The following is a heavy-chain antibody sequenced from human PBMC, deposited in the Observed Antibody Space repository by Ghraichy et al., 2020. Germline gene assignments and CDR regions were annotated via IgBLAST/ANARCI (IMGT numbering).Heavy chain of an antibody. D-gene: IGHD2-15*01. J-gene: IGHJ4*02. Sequence: SQTLSLTCTVSGGSISSGSYYWSWIRQPAGKGLEWIGRIYTSGSTNYNPSLKSRVTISVDTSKNQFSLKLSSVTAADTAVYYCARGALGYYYFDYWGQGTLVTVSS. CDR3: ARGALGYYYFDY. CDR2: IYTSGST. CDR1: GGSISSGSYY. V-gene: IGHV4-61*02.